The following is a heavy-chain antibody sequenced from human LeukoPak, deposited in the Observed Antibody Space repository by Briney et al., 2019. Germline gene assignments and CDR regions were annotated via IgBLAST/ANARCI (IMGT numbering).Heavy chain of an antibody. CDR1: GFTFSNAW. Sequence: GSLRLSCAASGFTFSNAWMSWVRQPPGKGLEWIGEINHSGSTNYNPPLKSRVTISVDTSKNQFSLKLSSVTAADTAVYYCANQQLVQYYFDYWGQGTLVTVSS. CDR3: ANQQLVQYYFDY. CDR2: INHSGST. J-gene: IGHJ4*02. D-gene: IGHD6-13*01. V-gene: IGHV4-34*08.